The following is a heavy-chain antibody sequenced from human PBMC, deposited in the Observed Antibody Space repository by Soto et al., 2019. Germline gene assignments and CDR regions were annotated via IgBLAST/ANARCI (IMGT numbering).Heavy chain of an antibody. CDR3: AREETAWPLAYGLDV. V-gene: IGHV3-21*01. D-gene: IGHD2-21*02. CDR1: GFTFSSYS. Sequence: RGSLRLSCAASGFTFSSYSMHWVRQAPGKGLEWVSAITRNSDIYYADSVKGRFTISRDNAQNSVSLQMDSLRAEDTAVYYCAREETAWPLAYGLDVWGQGTTVTVSS. J-gene: IGHJ6*02. CDR2: ITRNSDI.